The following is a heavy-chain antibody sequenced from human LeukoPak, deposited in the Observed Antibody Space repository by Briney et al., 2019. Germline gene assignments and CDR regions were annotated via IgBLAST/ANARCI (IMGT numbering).Heavy chain of an antibody. J-gene: IGHJ4*02. CDR3: TRGADYFFDF. D-gene: IGHD5-12*01. CDR1: RFTFSSYS. V-gene: IGHV3-48*01. Sequence: GGSLRLSCAASRFTFSSYSMIWVRQAPGKGLEGVSYISSNSRTTYYAASVKGRFTISRDNGKDSLYLQMLRLRGEGTAVYSYTRGADYFFDFWAKGSLVTVSS. CDR2: ISSNSRTT.